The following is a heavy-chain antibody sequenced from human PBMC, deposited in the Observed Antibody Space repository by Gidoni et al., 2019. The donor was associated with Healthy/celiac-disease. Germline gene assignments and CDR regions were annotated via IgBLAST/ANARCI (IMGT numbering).Heavy chain of an antibody. CDR1: GFTFSSYA. CDR2: ISGSGGST. D-gene: IGHD4-17*01. J-gene: IGHJ4*02. V-gene: IGHV3-23*01. CDR3: ASRGDYQFDY. Sequence: EVQLFESGGGLVQPGGSLRLSCAASGFTFSSYAMSWVRQAPGKGLEVGAAISGSGGSTYYADSVKGRFTISRDNAKNTLYLQMNSLRAEDTAVYYCASRGDYQFDYWGQGTLVTVSS.